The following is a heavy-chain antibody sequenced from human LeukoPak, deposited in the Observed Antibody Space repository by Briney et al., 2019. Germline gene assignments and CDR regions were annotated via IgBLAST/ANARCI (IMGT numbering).Heavy chain of an antibody. V-gene: IGHV1-46*01. D-gene: IGHD4-17*01. CDR3: AKDSGAYGPDY. CDR1: GYTFTSYY. CDR2: VSPSGAT. J-gene: IGHJ4*02. Sequence: ASVKVSCKASGYTFTSYYMHWVRQAPGQGLEWMGQVSPSGATTYAQKFRGRVIMTRHTSTSTLNIELRDLTSEDTAVYHCAKDSGAYGPDYWGQGTLLTVSS.